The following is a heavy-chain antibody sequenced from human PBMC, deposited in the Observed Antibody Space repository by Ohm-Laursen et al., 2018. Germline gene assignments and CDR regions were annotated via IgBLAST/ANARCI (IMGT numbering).Heavy chain of an antibody. CDR3: AKDRVGAGPDAFDI. Sequence: SLRLSCSASGFTFDDYAMHWVRQAPGKGLEWVSGISWNSGSIGYADSVKGRFTISRDNVKNSLYLQMNSLRAEDTAFYYCAKDRVGAGPDAFDIWGQGTMVTVSS. CDR1: GFTFDDYA. V-gene: IGHV3-9*01. D-gene: IGHD1-26*01. J-gene: IGHJ3*02. CDR2: ISWNSGSI.